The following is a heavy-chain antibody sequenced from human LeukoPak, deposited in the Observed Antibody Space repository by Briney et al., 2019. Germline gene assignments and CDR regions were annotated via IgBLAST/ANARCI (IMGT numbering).Heavy chain of an antibody. V-gene: IGHV4-61*01. J-gene: IGHJ4*02. CDR2: IYYSGST. CDR1: GGSVSSDSYY. D-gene: IGHD6-13*01. Sequence: SETLSLTCTVSGGSVSSDSYYWSWIRQPPGKGLEWIGYIYYSGSTNYNPSLKSRVTISVDTSKNQFSLKLSSVTAADTAVYYCARGKGIAAVWGQGTLVTVSS. CDR3: ARGKGIAAV.